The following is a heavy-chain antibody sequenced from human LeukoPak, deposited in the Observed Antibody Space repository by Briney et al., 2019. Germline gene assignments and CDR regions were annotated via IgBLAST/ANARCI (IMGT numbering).Heavy chain of an antibody. V-gene: IGHV1-69*05. J-gene: IGHJ4*02. Sequence: SSVKVSRRASGGTFNSYAITWVRQAPGQGLEWMGRIIPLFGPAYYAQNFQGRVTITTDESATTAYMELSGLRSEDTAVYYCARARGSGWYPLRYWGQGTRVTVSS. CDR3: ARARGSGWYPLRY. CDR2: IIPLFGPA. D-gene: IGHD6-19*01. CDR1: GGTFNSYA.